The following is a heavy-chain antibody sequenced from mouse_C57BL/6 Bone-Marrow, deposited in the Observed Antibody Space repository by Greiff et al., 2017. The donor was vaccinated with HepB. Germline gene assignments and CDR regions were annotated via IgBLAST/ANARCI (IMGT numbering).Heavy chain of an antibody. V-gene: IGHV3-8*01. J-gene: IGHJ2*01. Sequence: VQLKESGPGLVKPSQTLSLTCSASGYSITSDYWNWIRKFPGNKLEYMGYISYSGSTYYNPSLKSRISITLDTSKNPYYLQLNPVTTEDTATYCCARTSNYAYDDWGQGTTLTVSS. CDR2: ISYSGST. CDR3: ARTSNYAYDD. D-gene: IGHD2-5*01. CDR1: GYSITSDY.